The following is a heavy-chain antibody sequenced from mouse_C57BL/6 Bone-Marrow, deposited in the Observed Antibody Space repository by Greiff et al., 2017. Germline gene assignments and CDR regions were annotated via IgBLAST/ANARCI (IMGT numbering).Heavy chain of an antibody. J-gene: IGHJ4*01. CDR3: ARTDYGKGYYAMDY. D-gene: IGHD2-1*01. CDR2: IHPNSGST. V-gene: IGHV1-64*01. Sequence: QVQLQQPGAELVKPGASVKLSCKASGYTFTSYWMHWVKQRPGQGLEWIGMIHPNSGSTNYNEKFKSKATLTVDKSSSTAYMQLSSLTSEDSAVYYCARTDYGKGYYAMDYWGQGTSVTVSS. CDR1: GYTFTSYW.